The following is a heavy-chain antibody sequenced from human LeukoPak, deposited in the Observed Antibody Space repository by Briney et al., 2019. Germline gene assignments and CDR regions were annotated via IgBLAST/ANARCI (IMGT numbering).Heavy chain of an antibody. CDR3: ARVPRPCGASTSCQGAFDV. J-gene: IGHJ3*01. D-gene: IGHD2-2*01. Sequence: GGPLTLSCAASGFTFSHYAMSWVPQAPGKGLEYVSTISYNGGSANYADSVKGRFTISRDNSKNTLYLQVGSLRDEDMAVYYWARVPRPCGASTSCQGAFDVWGQGTMVTVSS. V-gene: IGHV3-64*02. CDR2: ISYNGGSA. CDR1: GFTFSHYA.